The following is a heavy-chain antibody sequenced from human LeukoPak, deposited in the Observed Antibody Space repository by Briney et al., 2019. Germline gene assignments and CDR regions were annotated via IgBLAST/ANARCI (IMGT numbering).Heavy chain of an antibody. V-gene: IGHV3-30*02. CDR3: APRVVVITAPFDY. Sequence: GGSLRLSCAASGFTFSSFGMHWVRQAPGKGLEWVAFIRYDGTDKYYADSVKGRFTISRDNSKNTLYLQMNSLRPEDTAVYYCAPRVVVITAPFDYWGPGTLVTVSS. J-gene: IGHJ4*02. D-gene: IGHD2-21*01. CDR2: IRYDGTDK. CDR1: GFTFSSFG.